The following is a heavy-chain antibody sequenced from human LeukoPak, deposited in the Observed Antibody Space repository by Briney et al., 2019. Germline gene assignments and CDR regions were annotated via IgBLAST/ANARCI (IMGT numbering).Heavy chain of an antibody. Sequence: HTGGTLRLSCATSGFTFSSYGMSWVRQAPGKGLEWVSAISGSGGSTYHADSVKGRFTISRDNSKYTLYLQMNSLRAEDTAVYYCAGLPAYYYDTSGFYFDYWGQGTLVTVSS. V-gene: IGHV3-23*01. CDR2: ISGSGGST. CDR1: GFTFSSYG. CDR3: AGLPAYYYDTSGFYFDY. D-gene: IGHD3-22*01. J-gene: IGHJ4*02.